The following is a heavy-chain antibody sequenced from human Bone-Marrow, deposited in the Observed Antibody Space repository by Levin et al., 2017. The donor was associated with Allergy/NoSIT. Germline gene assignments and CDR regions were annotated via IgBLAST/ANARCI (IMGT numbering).Heavy chain of an antibody. CDR2: IYTSGTT. Sequence: SETLSLTCSVSGDSITTYYWSWIRQPAGKGLEWIGRIYTSGTTEYNSSFRSRATLSIDTSKSPFSLRLTSMTAADTAVYYCATDLGNGYYTSDSWGQGSLVTVSS. J-gene: IGHJ4*02. D-gene: IGHD1-26*01. CDR1: GDSITTYY. CDR3: ATDLGNGYYTSDS. V-gene: IGHV4-4*07.